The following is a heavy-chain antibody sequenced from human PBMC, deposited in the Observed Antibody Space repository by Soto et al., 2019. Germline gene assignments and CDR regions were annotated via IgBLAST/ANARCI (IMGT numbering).Heavy chain of an antibody. CDR3: AREVLVWFGEFLEVYYYHGMDV. J-gene: IGHJ6*02. Sequence: EVQVVESGGGLVQPGGSLRLSCAASGFTLSSYWMTWVRQAPGKGLEWLANIKEDGSETYYVASVKGPFTISRDTAKNSLYLQLNSLRAEDTAVYYCAREVLVWFGEFLEVYYYHGMDVWGQGTTVTVSS. D-gene: IGHD3-10*01. CDR1: GFTLSSYW. CDR2: IKEDGSET. V-gene: IGHV3-7*05.